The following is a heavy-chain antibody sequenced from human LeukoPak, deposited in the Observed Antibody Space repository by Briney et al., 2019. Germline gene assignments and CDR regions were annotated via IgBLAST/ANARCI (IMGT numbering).Heavy chain of an antibody. J-gene: IGHJ3*02. CDR1: GYTFTGYY. Sequence: ASVNVSCKASGYTFTGYYMHWVRQAPGQGLEWMGWINPNSGGTNYAQKFQGRVTMTRDTSISTAYRELSSLRSDDTAVYYCASLHPWWGSGWYDIWGQGTMVTVS. V-gene: IGHV1-2*02. CDR3: ASLHPWWGSGWYDI. CDR2: INPNSGGT. D-gene: IGHD6-19*01.